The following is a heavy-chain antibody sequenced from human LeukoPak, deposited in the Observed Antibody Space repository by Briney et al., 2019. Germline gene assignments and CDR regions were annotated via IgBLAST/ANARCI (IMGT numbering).Heavy chain of an antibody. CDR3: ARDFDWGSPDAFDI. Sequence: VASVKVSCKASGGTFSSYAISWVRQAPGQGLEWMGGIIPIFGTANYAQKFQGRVTITTDESTSTAYMELSSLRSEDTAVYYCARDFDWGSPDAFDIWGQGTRVTVSS. CDR2: IIPIFGTA. D-gene: IGHD3-9*01. V-gene: IGHV1-69*05. J-gene: IGHJ3*02. CDR1: GGTFSSYA.